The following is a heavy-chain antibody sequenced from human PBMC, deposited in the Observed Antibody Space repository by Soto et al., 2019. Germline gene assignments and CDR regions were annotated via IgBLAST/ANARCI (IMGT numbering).Heavy chain of an antibody. D-gene: IGHD3-9*01. J-gene: IGHJ4*02. Sequence: GGSRRRSGAAAECIFSNWGVHWVRQAPGKGLGWVSVIACDGNNDYYADSGKGRFTMSRDSSKNMLYLQMNSFRAEHTAVYYCATATYHDISTDYRDHDHWGQGPRGAAAS. CDR1: ECIFSNWG. V-gene: IGHV3-30*03. CDR2: IACDGNND. CDR3: ATATYHDISTDYRDHDH.